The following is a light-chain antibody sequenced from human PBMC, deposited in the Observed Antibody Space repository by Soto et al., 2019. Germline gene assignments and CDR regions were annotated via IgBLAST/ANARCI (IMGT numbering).Light chain of an antibody. Sequence: DIQMTQSPSTLSASVGDRVTITCRASQSINSWLAWYQQKPGKAPKLLIYKASSLESGVPSRYSGSGSGTAFTLTFSRLQPDDFATYYCQQYNSYSLTFGQGTKVAIK. CDR3: QQYNSYSLT. V-gene: IGKV1-5*03. CDR2: KAS. J-gene: IGKJ1*01. CDR1: QSINSW.